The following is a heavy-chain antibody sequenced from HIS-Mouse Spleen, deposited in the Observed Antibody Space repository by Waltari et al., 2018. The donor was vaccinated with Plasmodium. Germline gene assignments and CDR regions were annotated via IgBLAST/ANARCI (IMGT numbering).Heavy chain of an antibody. CDR1: GGSFSGYY. V-gene: IGHV4-34*01. Sequence: QVPLQPWGAGLLKPSETLSLPCAVYGGSFSGYYWSWIRQPPGKGLEWMGEINHSGSTNYNPSLKSRVTISVDTSKNQFSLKLSSVTAADTAVYYCARGRVLGTSSGYFDLWGRGILVTVSS. CDR3: ARGRVLGTSSGYFDL. CDR2: INHSGST. J-gene: IGHJ2*01. D-gene: IGHD3-10*01.